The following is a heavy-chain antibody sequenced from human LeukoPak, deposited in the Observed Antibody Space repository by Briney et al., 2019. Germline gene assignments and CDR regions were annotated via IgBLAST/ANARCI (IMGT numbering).Heavy chain of an antibody. D-gene: IGHD3-3*01. V-gene: IGHV1-69*13. CDR3: ARGHPGLLRFLEWSQNWFDP. CDR1: GGTFSSYA. CDR2: IIPIFGTA. J-gene: IGHJ5*02. Sequence: ASVKVSCKVSGGTFSSYAISWVRQAPGQGLEWMGGIIPIFGTANYARKFQGRVTITADESTSTAYMELSSLRSEDTAVYYCARGHPGLLRFLEWSQNWFDPWGQGTLVTVSS.